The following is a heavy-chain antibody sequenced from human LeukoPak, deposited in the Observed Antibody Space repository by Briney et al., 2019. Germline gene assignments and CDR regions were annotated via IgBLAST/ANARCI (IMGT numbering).Heavy chain of an antibody. V-gene: IGHV3-7*01. J-gene: IGHJ4*02. Sequence: GGSLRLSCAASGFTFSSYWMSWVRQAPGKGLEWVANIKQDGSEKYYVGSVKGRFTISRDNGKNSLYLQMNSLRAEDTAVYYCARHYYDSSGYRRRGDYFDYWGQGTLVTVSS. CDR2: IKQDGSEK. CDR3: ARHYYDSSGYRRRGDYFDY. D-gene: IGHD3-22*01. CDR1: GFTFSSYW.